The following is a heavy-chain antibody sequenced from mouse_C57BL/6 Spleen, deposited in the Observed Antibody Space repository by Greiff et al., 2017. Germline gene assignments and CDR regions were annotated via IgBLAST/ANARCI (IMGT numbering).Heavy chain of an antibody. V-gene: IGHV5-9-1*02. CDR1: GFTFSSYA. CDR2: ISSGGDYI. J-gene: IGHJ4*01. D-gene: IGHD4-1*01. Sequence: EVHLVESGAGLVKPGGSLKLSCAASGFTFSSYAMSWVRQTPEKRLEWVAYISSGGDYIYYADTVKGRFTISRDNARNTLYLQMSSLKSEDTAMYYCTRNWDGFYAMDYWGQGTSVTVSS. CDR3: TRNWDGFYAMDY.